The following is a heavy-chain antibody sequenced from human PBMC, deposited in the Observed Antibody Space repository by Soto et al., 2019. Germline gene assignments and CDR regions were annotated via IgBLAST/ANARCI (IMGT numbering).Heavy chain of an antibody. D-gene: IGHD2-21*01. J-gene: IGHJ4*02. CDR1: GFTFSSYA. CDR3: TRGAYQFEY. Sequence: GGSLRLSCAASGFTFSSYAMSWVRQAPGKGLEWVGFIRERAYGGTAECTASVKGRFTISRDDSISNAYLQMTSLKIEDTAVYYCTRGAYQFEYWGQGA. CDR2: IRERAYGGTA. V-gene: IGHV3-49*04.